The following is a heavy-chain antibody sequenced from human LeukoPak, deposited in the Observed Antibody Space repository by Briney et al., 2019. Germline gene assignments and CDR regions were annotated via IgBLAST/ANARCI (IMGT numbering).Heavy chain of an antibody. Sequence: SETLSLTCAVYGGSFSGYYWSWIRQPPGKGLEWIGEINHSGSTNYNPSLKSRVTISVDTSKNQFSLKLSSVTAADTAVYYCARGGTRGYSSSWYVSQKGTYFDYWGQGTLVTVSS. CDR3: ARGGTRGYSSSWYVSQKGTYFDY. V-gene: IGHV4-34*01. D-gene: IGHD6-13*01. J-gene: IGHJ4*02. CDR2: INHSGST. CDR1: GGSFSGYY.